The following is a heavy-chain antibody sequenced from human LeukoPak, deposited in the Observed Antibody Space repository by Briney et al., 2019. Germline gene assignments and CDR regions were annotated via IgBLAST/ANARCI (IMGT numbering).Heavy chain of an antibody. J-gene: IGHJ2*01. CDR2: MNLDSGNT. CDR3: ARGGPTFSSSWYLYWYFDL. V-gene: IGHV1-8*01. Sequence: GASVKVSCKASGYTVTNFDINWVRQATGQGLEWMGWMNLDSGNTGYAQKFRGRVTMTRNTSITTAYMEMSGLRSDDTAVYYCARGGPTFSSSWYLYWYFDLWGRGTLVTVSS. D-gene: IGHD6-13*01. CDR1: GYTVTNFD.